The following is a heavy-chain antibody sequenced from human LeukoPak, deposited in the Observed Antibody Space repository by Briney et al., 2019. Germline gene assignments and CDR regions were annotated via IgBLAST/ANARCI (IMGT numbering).Heavy chain of an antibody. J-gene: IGHJ4*02. CDR3: ARDGALGPERPPDY. V-gene: IGHV1-18*01. Sequence: ASVKVSCKASGYTFTSYAFSWVRQAPGQGLEWMGWINTNNGNTNYVQRLQGRVTMTTDTSTSTAYMELRSLRSDDTAVYYCARDGALGPERPPDYWGQGTLVTVSS. CDR1: GYTFTSYA. CDR2: INTNNGNT. D-gene: IGHD1-1*01.